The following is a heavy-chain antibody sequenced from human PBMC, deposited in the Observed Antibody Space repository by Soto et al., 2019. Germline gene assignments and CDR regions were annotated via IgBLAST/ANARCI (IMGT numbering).Heavy chain of an antibody. CDR2: IIPIFGTT. J-gene: IGHJ4*02. Sequence: VKVSCKASGGTFSSYPLSWVRQAPGQGLEWMGGIIPIFGTTKYAQTFQGRVTIIADESTTTAYMELSSLRSEDTAVYYCAMIDYSSGSDYWGQGTLVTVSS. CDR3: AMIDYSSGSDY. CDR1: GGTFSSYP. D-gene: IGHD6-19*01. V-gene: IGHV1-69*01.